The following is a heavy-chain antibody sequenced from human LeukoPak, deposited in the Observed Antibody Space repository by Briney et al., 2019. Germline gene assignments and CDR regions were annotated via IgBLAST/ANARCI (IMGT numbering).Heavy chain of an antibody. Sequence: GGSLRLSCAASGFTFSSYAIHWVRQAPGKGLEWVALISFDGNKKDYADSVKGRFTVSRDGSKNTLYLQMNSLRTEDTAVYYCAREAKYTTSPTGDYWGQGTLVTVSS. CDR2: ISFDGNKK. J-gene: IGHJ4*02. V-gene: IGHV3-30*04. CDR1: GFTFSSYA. D-gene: IGHD6-6*01. CDR3: AREAKYTTSPTGDY.